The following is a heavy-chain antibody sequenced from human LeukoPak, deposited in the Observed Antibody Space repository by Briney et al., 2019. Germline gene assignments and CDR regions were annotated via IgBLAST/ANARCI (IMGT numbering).Heavy chain of an antibody. CDR3: AKKRDSSSWSLNLLDQ. Sequence: SGRSLRLSCAASGFTFSTYGMHWVRQAPGKGLEWVAVISYDGSNKHYADSVKGRFTISRDNSKNTVYLQMNSLRAEDTAVYYCAKKRDSSSWSLNLLDQWGQGTLVTVSS. J-gene: IGHJ4*02. D-gene: IGHD6-13*01. CDR2: ISYDGSNK. CDR1: GFTFSTYG. V-gene: IGHV3-30*18.